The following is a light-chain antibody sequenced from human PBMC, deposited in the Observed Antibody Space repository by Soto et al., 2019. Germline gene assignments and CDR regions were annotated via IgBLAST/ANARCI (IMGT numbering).Light chain of an antibody. J-gene: IGKJ1*01. V-gene: IGKV3-20*01. CDR3: QQYGSSPRT. Sequence: EIVLTQSPGTLSLSPGERATLSCRASQSVSSSFLAWYQQKPGQAPRLLIYGASSRATGIPDRFSGSGSGTDFTLTISRLEPEEIAVYYCQQYGSSPRTFGQGTKVEIK. CDR1: QSVSSSF. CDR2: GAS.